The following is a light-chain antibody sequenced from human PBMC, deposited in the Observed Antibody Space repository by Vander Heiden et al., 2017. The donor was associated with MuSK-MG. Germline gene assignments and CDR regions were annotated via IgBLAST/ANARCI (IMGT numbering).Light chain of an antibody. CDR1: QSVSSN. CDR3: QQYNNWPPYT. V-gene: IGKV3-15*01. J-gene: IGKJ2*01. Sequence: IVMTPSPATLSVSPGERATLSCRASQSVSSNLAGYQQKPGQAPRLLIYGASTRATGIPARFSGSGSGTEFTLTISSLQSEDFAVYYCQQYNNWPPYTFGQGTKLEIK. CDR2: GAS.